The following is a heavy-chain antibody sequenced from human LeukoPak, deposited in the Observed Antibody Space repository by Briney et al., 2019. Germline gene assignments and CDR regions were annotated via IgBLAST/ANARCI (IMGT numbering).Heavy chain of an antibody. CDR1: GYTFTSYY. CDR3: AREPACNWNEAPPRFDY. Sequence: GASVKVSCKASGYTFTSYYMHWVRQAPGQGLEWMGIINPSGGSTSYAQKFQGRVTMTRDTSTSTVYMELSSLRSEDTAVYYCAREPACNWNEAPPRFDYWGQGTLVTVSS. V-gene: IGHV1-46*01. D-gene: IGHD1-20*01. J-gene: IGHJ4*02. CDR2: INPSGGST.